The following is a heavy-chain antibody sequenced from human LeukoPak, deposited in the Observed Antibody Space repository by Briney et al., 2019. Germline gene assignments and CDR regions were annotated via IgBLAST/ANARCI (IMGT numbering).Heavy chain of an antibody. CDR1: GFTFNNYW. D-gene: IGHD3-10*01. Sequence: GRSLRLSCAASGFTFNNYWVHWVRQVPGKGLVWVSRINPAGSSTSYADSVKGRFTISRDNAKNTVYLQMTSLRAEDTAVYYCAKDTKYYGSGSYYLDFDYWGQGTLVTVSS. CDR2: INPAGSST. CDR3: AKDTKYYGSGSYYLDFDY. J-gene: IGHJ4*02. V-gene: IGHV3-74*01.